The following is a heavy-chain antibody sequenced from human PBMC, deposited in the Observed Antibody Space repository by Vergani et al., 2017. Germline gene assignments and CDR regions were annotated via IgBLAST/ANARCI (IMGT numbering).Heavy chain of an antibody. J-gene: IGHJ6*03. CDR2: VYPSGTT. V-gene: IGHV4-61*02. Sequence: QVQLQESGPRLVRPSQTLSLTCTVSGGSINTGAYYLSWIRQPAGKGLEWIGLVYPSGTTNYNPSLKSRVTILVDRSKSQLSLKLTSVTAGDTAVSYCARQKDYYRDVWGKGATVTVS. CDR1: GGSINTGAYY. CDR3: ARQKDYYRDV.